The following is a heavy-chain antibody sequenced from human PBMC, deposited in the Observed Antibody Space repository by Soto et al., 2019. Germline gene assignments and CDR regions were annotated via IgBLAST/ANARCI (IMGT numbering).Heavy chain of an antibody. CDR1: GGSISSYY. Sequence: SETLSLTCTVSGGSISSYYWSWIRQPPGKGLEWIGYIYYSGSTNYNPSLKSRVTISVDTSKNQFSLKLSSATAADTAVYYCASLTIAAAGTSFDYWGQGTLVTVSS. CDR3: ASLTIAAAGTSFDY. D-gene: IGHD6-13*01. V-gene: IGHV4-59*01. J-gene: IGHJ4*02. CDR2: IYYSGST.